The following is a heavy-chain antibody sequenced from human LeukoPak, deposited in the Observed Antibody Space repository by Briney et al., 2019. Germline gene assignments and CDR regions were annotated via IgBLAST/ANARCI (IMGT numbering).Heavy chain of an antibody. CDR1: GGSVTSYY. CDR2: ISSSETT. CDR3: ARGYCGDERCPVFPS. V-gene: IGHV4-59*02. J-gene: IGHJ5*02. D-gene: IGHD2-21*01. Sequence: SKTLSLTCSVSGGSVTSYYWNWVRQTPGKGLEWIGYISSSETTDYGPSFKSRVTMSLDTSKNQFSLKLSSVTAADTGVYYCARGYCGDERCPVFPSWGQGTLVTVSS.